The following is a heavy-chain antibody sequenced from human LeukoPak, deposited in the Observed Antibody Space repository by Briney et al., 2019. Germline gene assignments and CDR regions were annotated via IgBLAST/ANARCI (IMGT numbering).Heavy chain of an antibody. J-gene: IGHJ6*02. D-gene: IGHD1-14*01. CDR2: IYYGGSP. CDR1: GASIGSYY. Sequence: SETLSLTCIVSGASIGSYYWNWIRQSPGKGLEWIGNIYYGGSPNYSPSLRSRVTISLDGSKKQVSLKLRAVSGADTATYYRAGMWTSPMYGMAAWGQGTAVTVSS. CDR3: AGMWTSPMYGMAA. V-gene: IGHV4-59*01.